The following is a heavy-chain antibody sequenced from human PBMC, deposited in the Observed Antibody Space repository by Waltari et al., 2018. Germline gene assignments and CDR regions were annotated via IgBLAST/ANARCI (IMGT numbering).Heavy chain of an antibody. D-gene: IGHD6-19*01. Sequence: EVELVESGGDLVQPGGSLRLSCAASGFSFSTYWMSWVRQAPGKGLEWGANIKQDGSEKYYVDSVKGRFAISRDNPKNSLYLQMNSLSAEDTAVYYCAGGSGWLIDYWGQGTLVTVSS. V-gene: IGHV3-7*01. J-gene: IGHJ4*02. CDR2: IKQDGSEK. CDR3: AGGSGWLIDY. CDR1: GFSFSTYW.